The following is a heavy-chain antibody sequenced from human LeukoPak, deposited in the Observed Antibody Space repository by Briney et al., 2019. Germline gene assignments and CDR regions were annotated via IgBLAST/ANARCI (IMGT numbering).Heavy chain of an antibody. CDR1: GFTFSSYA. V-gene: IGHV3-23*01. D-gene: IGHD3-10*01. J-gene: IGHJ4*02. Sequence: PGGSLRLSCAASGFTFSSYAMSWVRQAPGKGLEWVSAISGSGGSTYYADSVKGRFTISRDNSKNTLYLQMNSLRAEDTAVYYCASSVVRGVMSDYWGQGTLVTVSS. CDR2: ISGSGGST. CDR3: ASSVVRGVMSDY.